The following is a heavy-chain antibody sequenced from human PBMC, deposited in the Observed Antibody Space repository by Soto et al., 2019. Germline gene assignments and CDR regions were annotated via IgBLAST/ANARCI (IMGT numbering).Heavy chain of an antibody. V-gene: IGHV3-11*01. D-gene: IGHD2-21*02. Sequence: QVQLVESGGGLVKPGGSLRLSCAASGFSFSDYYMTWLRQAPGKGLEWISYITSGGSTYYADSVKGRFTISRDNARNSLYLQMKSQRVEYSAVYDCARDFPRIIMAWTAYHWGEGTLVTVSS. CDR1: GFSFSDYY. CDR3: ARDFPRIIMAWTAYH. J-gene: IGHJ1*01. CDR2: ITSGGST.